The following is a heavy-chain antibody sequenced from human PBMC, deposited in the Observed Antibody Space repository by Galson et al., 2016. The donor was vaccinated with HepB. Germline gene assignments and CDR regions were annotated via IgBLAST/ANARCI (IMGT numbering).Heavy chain of an antibody. CDR3: ARQYSSGAFDI. J-gene: IGHJ3*02. Sequence: SVKVSCKGYGNSFTIYGISWVRQAPGQGFEWMGWTNFHNGKTKYAQKFQGRVTMTRDTSTSTVYMELSSLRSEDTAVYYCARQYSSGAFDIWGQGTMVTVSS. V-gene: IGHV1-18*01. CDR2: TNFHNGKT. CDR1: GNSFTIYG. D-gene: IGHD6-19*01.